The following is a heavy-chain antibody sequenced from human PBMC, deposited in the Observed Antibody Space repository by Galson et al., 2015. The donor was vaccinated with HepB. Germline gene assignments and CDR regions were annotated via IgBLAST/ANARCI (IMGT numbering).Heavy chain of an antibody. J-gene: IGHJ5*02. CDR2: INGRGSTR. CDR1: GFIFRHHA. D-gene: IGHD3-16*01. V-gene: IGHV3-23*01. CDR3: VKEGSWFGGDWFDP. Sequence: SLRLSCAGSGFIFRHHAMAWIRQAPGKGLEWVSGINGRGSTRSYSDAVKGRFSISRDNSKDTVLLQMDNLRAEDTAVYYCVKEGSWFGGDWFDPWGQGALVTVSS.